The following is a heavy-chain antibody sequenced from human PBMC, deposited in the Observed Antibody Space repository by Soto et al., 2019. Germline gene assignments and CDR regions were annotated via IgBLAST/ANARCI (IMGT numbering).Heavy chain of an antibody. Sequence: ASVKVSCTASGYTFTSYGISWVRQAPGQGLEWMGWISAYNGNTNYAQKLQGRVTMTTDTSTSTAYMELRSLRSDDTAVYYCARGGYYDFWSGYYPSIDYWGQGTLVTVSS. CDR2: ISAYNGNT. V-gene: IGHV1-18*01. J-gene: IGHJ4*02. CDR3: ARGGYYDFWSGYYPSIDY. CDR1: GYTFTSYG. D-gene: IGHD3-3*01.